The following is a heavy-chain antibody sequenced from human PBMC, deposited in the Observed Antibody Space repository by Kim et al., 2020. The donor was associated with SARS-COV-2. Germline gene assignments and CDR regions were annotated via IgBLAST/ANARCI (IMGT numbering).Heavy chain of an antibody. Sequence: GGSLRLSCAASGFTFSSYAMHWVRQAPGKGLEWVAVISYDGSNKYYADSVKGRFTISRDNSKNTLYLQMNSLRAEDTAVYYCARDPGRQQLDPLDYWGQGTLVTVSS. CDR2: ISYDGSNK. J-gene: IGHJ4*02. V-gene: IGHV3-30-3*01. CDR1: GFTFSSYA. CDR3: ARDPGRQQLDPLDY. D-gene: IGHD6-13*01.